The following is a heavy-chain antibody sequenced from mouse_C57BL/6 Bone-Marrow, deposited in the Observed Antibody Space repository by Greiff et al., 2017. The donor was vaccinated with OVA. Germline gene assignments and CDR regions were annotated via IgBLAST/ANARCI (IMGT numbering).Heavy chain of an antibody. V-gene: IGHV14-4*01. D-gene: IGHD1-1*01. Sequence: VQLQQSGAELVRPGASVKLSCTASGFNIKDDYMHWVKQRPEQGLEWIGWIDPENGDTEYASKFQGKATITADTYSNTAYLQLSSLTSEDTAVYYCTMTITTVVSYFDYWGQGTTLTVSS. J-gene: IGHJ2*01. CDR2: IDPENGDT. CDR1: GFNIKDDY. CDR3: TMTITTVVSYFDY.